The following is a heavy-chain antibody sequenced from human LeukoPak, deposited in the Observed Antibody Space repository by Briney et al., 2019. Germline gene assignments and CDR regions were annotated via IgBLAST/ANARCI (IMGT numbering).Heavy chain of an antibody. V-gene: IGHV3-33*01. Sequence: GRSLRLSCAASGFTFSSHGMHWVRQAPGKGLEWVAVIWYDGSKKYHADSVKGRFTISRDNAKNSLYLQMNSLRDEDTAVYYCARAMVRGVSYYYYYGMDVWGQGTTVTVSS. CDR3: ARAMVRGVSYYYYYGMDV. J-gene: IGHJ6*02. CDR2: IWYDGSKK. D-gene: IGHD3-10*01. CDR1: GFTFSSHG.